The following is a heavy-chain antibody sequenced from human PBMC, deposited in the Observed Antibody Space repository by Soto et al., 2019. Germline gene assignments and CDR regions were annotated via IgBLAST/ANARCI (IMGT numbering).Heavy chain of an antibody. CDR2: IYYSGST. V-gene: IGHV4-59*08. D-gene: IGHD5-18*01. CDR3: ARALGGLRLWSRYIAF. J-gene: IGHJ6*03. Sequence: SETLSLTCTVSGGSISRYYWSWIRQPPGKGLEWIGYIYYSGSTNYNPSLKSRVTISVDTSKNQFSLKLSSVTAADTAVYYCARALGGLRLWSRYIAFWGKGTTVLVSS. CDR1: GGSISRYY.